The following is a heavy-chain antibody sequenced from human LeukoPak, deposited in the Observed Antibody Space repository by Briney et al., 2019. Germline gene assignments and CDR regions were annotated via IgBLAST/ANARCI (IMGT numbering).Heavy chain of an antibody. CDR3: ATDLAKVQTESQLGELSLLRY. D-gene: IGHD3-16*02. Sequence: ASVKVSCKVSGYTLTELSMHWVRQAPGKGLEWMGGFDPEDGETIYAQKFQGRVTMTEDTSTDTAYMELSSLRSEDTAVYYCATDLAKVQTESQLGELSLLRYWGQGTLVTVSS. V-gene: IGHV1-24*01. J-gene: IGHJ4*02. CDR1: GYTLTELS. CDR2: FDPEDGET.